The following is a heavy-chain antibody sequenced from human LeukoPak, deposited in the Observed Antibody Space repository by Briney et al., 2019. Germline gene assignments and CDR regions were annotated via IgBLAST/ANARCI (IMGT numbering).Heavy chain of an antibody. CDR2: IFQSGHT. Sequence: SEALSLTCTVSGGSISSSSYYWGWIRQPPGKGLEWTGSIFQSGHTYYSPSLKSRVTISVDTSNNRFSLSLSAVTAADTAIYYCARDTRTAQGFDYWGQGILVTVSS. CDR1: GGSISSSSYY. J-gene: IGHJ4*02. CDR3: ARDTRTAQGFDY. V-gene: IGHV4-39*07. D-gene: IGHD2-15*01.